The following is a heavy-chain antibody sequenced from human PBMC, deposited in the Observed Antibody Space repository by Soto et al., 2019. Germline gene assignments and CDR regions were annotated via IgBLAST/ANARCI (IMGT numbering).Heavy chain of an antibody. D-gene: IGHD2-2*01. CDR2: VNTYNGNT. V-gene: IGHV1-18*01. CDR3: ARGFIPENY. CDR1: GSAFSYYG. Sequence: QLVQSEGEVQKPGASVKVSCKPSGSAFSYYGVSWVRRAPGQGLEWMGWVNTYNGNTKYEKKFQGRVSFSTDSSTRTVFIELTNLELDGAAVYYCARGFIPENYWGQGTRVTVSS. J-gene: IGHJ4*01.